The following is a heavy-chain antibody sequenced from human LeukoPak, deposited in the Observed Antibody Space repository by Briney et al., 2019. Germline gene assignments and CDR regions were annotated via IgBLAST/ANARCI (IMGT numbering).Heavy chain of an antibody. Sequence: SETLSLTCTVSGGSFSSSSYFWGWIRQPPGKGLEWIGSIYYSGSTYYNPSLKSRVTISVDTSKIQFSLKLTSVTAADTAVYYCARTCSIWFDPWGQGTLVTVSS. J-gene: IGHJ5*02. V-gene: IGHV4-39*01. CDR2: IYYSGST. CDR3: ARTCSIWFDP. CDR1: GGSFSSSSYF. D-gene: IGHD3-3*02.